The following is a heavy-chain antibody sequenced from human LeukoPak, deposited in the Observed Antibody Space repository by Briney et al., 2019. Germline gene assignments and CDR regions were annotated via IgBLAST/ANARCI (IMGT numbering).Heavy chain of an antibody. D-gene: IGHD3-3*01. CDR1: GFTFSSYD. CDR2: ISGSGSNI. Sequence: GGSLRLSCAASGFTFSSYDMKWVRQAPGKGMGWVSHISGSGSNICYADSVKGRFTISRDNAKNSLYLQMNSLRAEDTAVYYCARGLRNTILGGDYYWGQGTLVTVYS. J-gene: IGHJ4*02. CDR3: ARGLRNTILGGDYY. V-gene: IGHV3-48*03.